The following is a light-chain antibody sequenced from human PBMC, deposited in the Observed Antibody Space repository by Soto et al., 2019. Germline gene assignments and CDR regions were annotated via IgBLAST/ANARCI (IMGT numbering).Light chain of an antibody. J-gene: IGKJ1*01. CDR1: QSISSW. Sequence: DIQMTQSPSTLSASVGDRVSIICRASQSISSWLAWYQQKPGKAPKLLVYDASSLESEVPSRFSGSGSGTEFTLTISSLQPDDFATYYCQQYYTYSKTFGQGTKVDIK. CDR2: DAS. CDR3: QQYYTYSKT. V-gene: IGKV1-5*02.